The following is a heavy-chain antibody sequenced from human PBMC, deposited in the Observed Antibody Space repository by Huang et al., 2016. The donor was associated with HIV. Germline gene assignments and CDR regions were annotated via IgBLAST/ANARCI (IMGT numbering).Heavy chain of an antibody. D-gene: IGHD3-3*01. Sequence: QVQLVESGGGVVPPGGSLRLSCTASGFTFGSFGMHWVRQEPGKGLEWVAFIRYDGNNYYYADSVGGRFTIARDNSKDTLYLQMNRLRPDDSAVYYCAKDLTYTFGRHFDYWGRGTLVTVSS. J-gene: IGHJ4*02. CDR1: GFTFGSFG. CDR3: AKDLTYTFGRHFDY. V-gene: IGHV3-30*02. CDR2: IRYDGNNY.